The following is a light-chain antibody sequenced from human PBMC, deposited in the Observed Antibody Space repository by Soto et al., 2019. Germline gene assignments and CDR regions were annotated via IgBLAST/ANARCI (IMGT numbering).Light chain of an antibody. Sequence: DIQMTHSPASLAASVGDRVTINCRASQGISNYLALYQQKPGKVPKLPIYAASTLQSGVPSRFSGSGSGTDFTLTISSLQTEDVATYYCKKYNSAPRTFGQGTKVDIK. J-gene: IGKJ1*01. CDR1: QGISNY. CDR2: AAS. CDR3: KKYNSAPRT. V-gene: IGKV1-27*01.